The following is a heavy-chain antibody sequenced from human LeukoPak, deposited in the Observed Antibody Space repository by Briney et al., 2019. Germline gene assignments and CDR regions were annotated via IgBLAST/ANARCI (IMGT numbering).Heavy chain of an antibody. J-gene: IGHJ2*01. CDR1: GFTFSGYG. CDR3: ARVGAKGGWYFDL. V-gene: IGHV3-21*01. Sequence: GGSLRLSCAASGFTFSGYGMNWVRQAPGKGLEWVSSISSGGSYMYYADSLKGRFTISRDNAKNSLYLQMNSLRAEDTAVYYCARVGAKGGWYFDLWGRGTLVTASS. CDR2: ISSGGSYM. D-gene: IGHD3-10*01.